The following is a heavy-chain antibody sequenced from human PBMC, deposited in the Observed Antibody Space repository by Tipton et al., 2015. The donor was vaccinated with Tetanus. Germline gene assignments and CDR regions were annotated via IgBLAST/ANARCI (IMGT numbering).Heavy chain of an antibody. CDR1: GGSLSRYY. CDR2: IYSSGTT. V-gene: IGHV4-4*08. Sequence: TLSLTCAVYGGSLSRYYWTWIRQPPGKGLEWIGRIYSSGTTNYNPSLMSRVTLSLDTARGQFSLKLTSVTAADAAVYFCARDRRDFAYDSRGFYSPLYYFDNWGQGLRVTVSS. J-gene: IGHJ4*02. D-gene: IGHD3-22*01. CDR3: ARDRRDFAYDSRGFYSPLYYFDN.